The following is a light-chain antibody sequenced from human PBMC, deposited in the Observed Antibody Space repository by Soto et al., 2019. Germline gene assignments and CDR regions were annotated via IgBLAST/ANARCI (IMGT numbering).Light chain of an antibody. V-gene: IGLV1-51*01. J-gene: IGLJ7*01. CDR1: SSNIGNNY. Sequence: QSVLTQPPSVSAAPGQRGTISCSGSSSNIGNNYVSWYQQLPGTAPKLLIYDNNNRPSGIPDRFSGSKSGTSATLGITGLQTGDEADYYCGTWDSSLSAAVFGGGTQLTVL. CDR3: GTWDSSLSAAV. CDR2: DNN.